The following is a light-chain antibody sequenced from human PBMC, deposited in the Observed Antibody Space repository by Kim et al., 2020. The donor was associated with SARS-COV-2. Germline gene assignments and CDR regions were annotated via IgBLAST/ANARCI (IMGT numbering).Light chain of an antibody. CDR1: NSDISDSKF. CDR2: DVT. CDR3: SSYTRNNIYV. V-gene: IGLV2-14*03. Sequence: QSALTQPASVSGSPGQSITISCTGPNSDISDSKFVSWYQHHPGEAPKLLIFDVTQRSSGVSDRFSASKSGNTASLGISELQPEDEADYYCSSYTRNNIYVFGTGTQLTVL. J-gene: IGLJ1*01.